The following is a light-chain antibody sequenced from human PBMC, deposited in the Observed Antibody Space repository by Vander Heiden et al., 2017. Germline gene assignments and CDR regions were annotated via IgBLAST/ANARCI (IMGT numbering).Light chain of an antibody. CDR1: SSNIGAGYD. J-gene: IGLJ3*02. Sequence: QSVLTHPPSVSGAPGQRVTISCTGSSSNIGAGYDVHWYQQIPGTAPKLLIYGNSNRPSGVPDRFSGSKSGTSASLAITGLQAEDEADYYCQSDDSSRSGWVFGGGTKLTVL. V-gene: IGLV1-40*01. CDR3: QSDDSSRSGWV. CDR2: GNS.